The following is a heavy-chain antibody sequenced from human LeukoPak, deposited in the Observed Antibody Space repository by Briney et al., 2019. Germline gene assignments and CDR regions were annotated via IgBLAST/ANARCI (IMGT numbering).Heavy chain of an antibody. J-gene: IGHJ4*02. CDR2: LSDSAVSS. Sequence: GGSLRLSCAVSGFTFSTFAVNWVRQAPGKGLEWVSSLSDSAVSSYYADSVKGRFTISRDNSKNTLYLQMNSLRAEDTAIYYCAKAPDSSGFPSYFDSWGQGTLVAVSS. CDR1: GFTFSTFA. CDR3: AKAPDSSGFPSYFDS. D-gene: IGHD3-22*01. V-gene: IGHV3-23*01.